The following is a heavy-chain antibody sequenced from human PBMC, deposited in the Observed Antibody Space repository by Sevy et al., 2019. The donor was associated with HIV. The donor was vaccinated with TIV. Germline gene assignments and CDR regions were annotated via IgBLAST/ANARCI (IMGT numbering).Heavy chain of an antibody. D-gene: IGHD6-6*01. J-gene: IGHJ4*02. CDR1: GFTFTSSA. Sequence: ASVKVSCKASGFTFTSSAVQWVRQARGQRLEWIGWIVVGSGNTNYAQKFQERVTITRDMSTSTAYMELSSLRSEDTAVYYCAAFVGYSSSSRDYWGQGTLVTVSS. CDR2: IVVGSGNT. V-gene: IGHV1-58*01. CDR3: AAFVGYSSSSRDY.